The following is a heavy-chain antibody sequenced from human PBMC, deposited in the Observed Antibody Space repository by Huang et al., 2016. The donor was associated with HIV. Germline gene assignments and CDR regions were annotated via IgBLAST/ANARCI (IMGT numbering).Heavy chain of an antibody. CDR3: VRWGALRTFDN. CDR1: GGSISRSTYY. Sequence: QMQLQESGPGLVRPSETLSLTCNVSGGSISRSTYYWGWSRQPPKKGLEWIGHIYYSGGTYYNPSLKSRVAISVDTSQNQFSLRLNSVTATDTAVYFCVRWGALRTFDNWGQGTLVTVSS. V-gene: IGHV4-39*01. CDR2: IYYSGGT. J-gene: IGHJ4*02. D-gene: IGHD3-16*01.